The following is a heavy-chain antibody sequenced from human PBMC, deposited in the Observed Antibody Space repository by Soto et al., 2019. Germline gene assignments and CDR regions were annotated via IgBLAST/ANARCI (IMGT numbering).Heavy chain of an antibody. CDR3: ARDYYDILTGYYPEGY. D-gene: IGHD3-9*01. Sequence: GASVKVSCKASGYTFTSYGISWVRQAPGQGFEWMGWISAYNGNTNYAQKLQGRVTMTTDTSTSTAYMELRSLRSDDTAVYYCARDYYDILTGYYPEGYWGQGTLVTISS. J-gene: IGHJ4*02. CDR2: ISAYNGNT. CDR1: GYTFTSYG. V-gene: IGHV1-18*01.